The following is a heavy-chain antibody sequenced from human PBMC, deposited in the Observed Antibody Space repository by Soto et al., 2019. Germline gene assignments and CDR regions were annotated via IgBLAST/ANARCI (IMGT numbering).Heavy chain of an antibody. CDR3: ARDIGYQLLPYYYYYGMDV. CDR2: IIPIFGTA. V-gene: IGHV1-69*13. CDR1: GGTLTNYA. J-gene: IGHJ6*02. Sequence: SVKVSCKASGGTLTNYAFSWVRQAPGQGLEWLGGIIPIFGTANYAQKFQGRVTITADESTSTAYMELSSLRSEDTAVYYCARDIGYQLLPYYYYYGMDVWGQGTTVTVSS. D-gene: IGHD2-2*01.